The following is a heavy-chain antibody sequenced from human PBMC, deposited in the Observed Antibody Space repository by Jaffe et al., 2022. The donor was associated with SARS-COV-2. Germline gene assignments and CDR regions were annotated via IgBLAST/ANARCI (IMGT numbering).Heavy chain of an antibody. CDR2: INHSGST. CDR1: GGSFSGYY. CDR3: ARGPIAAAGKFDY. J-gene: IGHJ4*02. Sequence: QVQLQQWGAGLLKPSETLSLTCAVYGGSFSGYYWSWIRQPPGKGLEWIGEINHSGSTNYNPSLKSRVTISVDTSKNQFSLKLSSVTAADTAVYYCARGPIAAAGKFDYWGQGTLVTVSS. D-gene: IGHD6-13*01. V-gene: IGHV4-34*01.